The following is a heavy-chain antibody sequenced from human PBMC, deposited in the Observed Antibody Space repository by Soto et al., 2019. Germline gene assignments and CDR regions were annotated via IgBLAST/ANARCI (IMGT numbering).Heavy chain of an antibody. J-gene: IGHJ6*02. CDR1: GFTFSSYG. D-gene: IGHD6-6*01. Sequence: QVQLVESGGGVVQPGRSLRLSCAASGFTFSSYGMHWVRQAPGKGLEWVAVISYDGSNKYYADSVKGRFTISRDNSKNTLYLQKNSLRAEDTAVYYCAKDRRGSSPDYYYYGMDVWGQGTTVTVSS. CDR2: ISYDGSNK. CDR3: AKDRRGSSPDYYYYGMDV. V-gene: IGHV3-30*18.